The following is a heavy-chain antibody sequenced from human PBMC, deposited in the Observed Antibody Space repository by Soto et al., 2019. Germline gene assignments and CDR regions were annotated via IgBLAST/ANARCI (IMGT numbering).Heavy chain of an antibody. Sequence: SETLSLTCTVSGGSISSYYWSWIRQPPGKGLEWIGYIYNSGSTSYNPSLESRVTISVDTSKNQFSLKLTSVTAAGTAVYYCARAHSSSWYAGYFDFWGQGTLVTVSS. CDR2: IYNSGST. V-gene: IGHV4-59*01. D-gene: IGHD6-13*01. J-gene: IGHJ4*02. CDR1: GGSISSYY. CDR3: ARAHSSSWYAGYFDF.